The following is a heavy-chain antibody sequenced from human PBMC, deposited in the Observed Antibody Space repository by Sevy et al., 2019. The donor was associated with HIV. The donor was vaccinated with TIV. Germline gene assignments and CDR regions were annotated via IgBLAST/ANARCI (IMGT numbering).Heavy chain of an antibody. J-gene: IGHJ6*02. CDR3: AGGVPAAIYYYYGMDV. CDR1: GFSFSTYS. CDR2: IKQDGSEK. Sequence: GGSLRLSRAASGFSFSTYSMNWVRQAPGKGLEWVANIKQDGSEKYYVDSVKGRFTISRDNAKNSLYLQMNSLRAEDTAVYYCAGGVPAAIYYYYGMDVWGQGTTVTVSS. D-gene: IGHD2-2*01. V-gene: IGHV3-7*04.